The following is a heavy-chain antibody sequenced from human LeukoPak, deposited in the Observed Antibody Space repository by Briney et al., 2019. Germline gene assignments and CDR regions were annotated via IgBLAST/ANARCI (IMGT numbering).Heavy chain of an antibody. CDR2: ISSSSGSAI. CDR3: ARTCGGDCYSYHFDY. D-gene: IGHD2-21*02. Sequence: GRSLRLSCAASGFTFSTYDMHWVRQAPGKGLEWVSYISSSSGSAIYYADSVKGRFTISRGNAKNSLYLQMNRLSAEDTAVYYCARTCGGDCYSYHFDYWGQGTLVTVSS. J-gene: IGHJ4*02. CDR1: GFTFSTYD. V-gene: IGHV3-48*03.